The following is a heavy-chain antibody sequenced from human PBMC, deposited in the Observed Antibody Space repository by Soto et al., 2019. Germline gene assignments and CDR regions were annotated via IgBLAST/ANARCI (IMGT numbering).Heavy chain of an antibody. CDR3: ARDLNYAKTPLQYFNWFDP. CDR1: GDSVSSNSAA. CDR2: TYYRSKWYN. D-gene: IGHD1-7*01. Sequence: PSQTLSLTCAISGDSVSSNSAAWNWIRQSPSRGLEWLGRTYYRSKWYNDYAVSVKSRITINPDTSKNQFSLQLNSVTPEDTAVYYCARDLNYAKTPLQYFNWFDPWGQGTLVTVSS. J-gene: IGHJ5*02. V-gene: IGHV6-1*01.